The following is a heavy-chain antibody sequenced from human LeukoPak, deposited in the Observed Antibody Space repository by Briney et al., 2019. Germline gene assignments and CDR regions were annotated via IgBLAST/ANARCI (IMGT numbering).Heavy chain of an antibody. CDR2: IYYSGST. D-gene: IGHD3-10*01. CDR3: ARRRVRGVIITRLKGFDP. CDR1: GVSISSYY. V-gene: IGHV4-59*12. Sequence: SETLSLTCTVSGVSISSYYWSWIRQPPGKGLEWIGYIYYSGSTNYNPSLKSRVTISVDTSKNQFSLKLSSVTAADTAVYYCARRRVRGVIITRLKGFDPWGQGTLVTVSS. J-gene: IGHJ5*02.